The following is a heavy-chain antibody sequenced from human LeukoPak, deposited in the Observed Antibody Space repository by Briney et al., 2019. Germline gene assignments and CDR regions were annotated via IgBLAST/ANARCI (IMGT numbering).Heavy chain of an antibody. CDR1: GGSISSYY. CDR3: ARDQYYYDSSGYLTFDY. J-gene: IGHJ4*02. D-gene: IGHD3-22*01. V-gene: IGHV4-4*07. CDR2: IHTSGST. Sequence: SETLSLTCTVSGGSISSYYWSWIRQPAGKGLEWIGRIHTSGSTNYNPSLKSRVTMSVDTSKNQFSLKLSSVTAADTAAYYCARDQYYYDSSGYLTFDYWGQGTLVTVSS.